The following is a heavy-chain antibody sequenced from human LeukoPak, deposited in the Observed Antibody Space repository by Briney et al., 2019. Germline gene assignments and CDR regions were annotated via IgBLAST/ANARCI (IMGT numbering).Heavy chain of an antibody. J-gene: IGHJ4*02. CDR3: ARGPWFYDILTGPLYYFDY. D-gene: IGHD3-9*01. V-gene: IGHV4-34*01. CDR2: INHSGST. CDR1: GGSFSGYY. Sequence: SETLSLTCAVYGGSFSGYYWSWIRQPPGKGLEWIGEINHSGSTNYIPSLKSRVTISVDTSKNQFSLKLSSVTAADTAVYYCARGPWFYDILTGPLYYFDYWGQGTLVTVSS.